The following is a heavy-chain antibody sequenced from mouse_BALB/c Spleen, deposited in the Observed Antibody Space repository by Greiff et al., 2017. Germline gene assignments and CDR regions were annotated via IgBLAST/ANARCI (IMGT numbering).Heavy chain of an antibody. CDR2: INPSNGGP. V-gene: IGHV1S16*01. J-gene: IGHJ3*01. CDR3: TIRGDGAWFAY. CDR1: GYTFTSSW. D-gene: IGHD3-3*01. Sequence: VQLQQPGAELVKPGASVKLSCKASGYTFTSSWMHWVKLRPGQGFEWIGEINPSNGGPNYNEKFKRKATLTVDKSSSTAYMQLSSLTSEDSAVYYCTIRGDGAWFAYWGQGTLVTVSA.